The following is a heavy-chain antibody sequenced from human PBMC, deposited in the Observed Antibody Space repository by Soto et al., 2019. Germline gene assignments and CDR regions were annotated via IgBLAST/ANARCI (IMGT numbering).Heavy chain of an antibody. CDR2: DNPSGGST. D-gene: IGHD2-15*01. Sequence: ASVKVSGKASGYLFTAYSMHWVRLAPGQGLEWMGVDNPSGGSTKYAQNFQGRVTMTRDTSTTTIYMELSSLRSDDTPIYYCAREENCSGGTCYSEYFHRWGQGTLVTVSS. CDR1: GYLFTAYS. CDR3: AREENCSGGTCYSEYFHR. V-gene: IGHV1-46*01. J-gene: IGHJ1*01.